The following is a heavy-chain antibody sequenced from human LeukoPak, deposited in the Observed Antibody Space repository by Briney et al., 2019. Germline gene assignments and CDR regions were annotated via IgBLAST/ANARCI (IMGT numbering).Heavy chain of an antibody. CDR1: GYTFTSYG. J-gene: IGHJ3*02. CDR2: ISAYNGNT. CDR3: AAPRGPLRFLEWIAFDI. D-gene: IGHD3-3*01. V-gene: IGHV1-18*01. Sequence: GASVKVSCKASGYTFTSYGISWVRQAPGQGLEWMGWISAYNGNTNYAQKLQGRVTMTTDTSTSTAYMELRSLRSDDTAVYYCAAPRGPLRFLEWIAFDIWGQGTMVTVSS.